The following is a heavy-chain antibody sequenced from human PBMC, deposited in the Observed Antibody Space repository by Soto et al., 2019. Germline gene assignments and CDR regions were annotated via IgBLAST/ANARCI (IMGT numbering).Heavy chain of an antibody. D-gene: IGHD3-22*01. CDR1: GFTFNNAW. CDR3: TTRTFYYDSSGYYCAY. Sequence: GGSLRLSCAASGFTFNNAWMFWVRQAPGKGLEWVGRIKGKTDGGTTDYAATVKGRFTISRDDSKNTVYLQMNSLKTEDTAVYYCTTRTFYYDSSGYYCAYCGQGTLVTVSS. J-gene: IGHJ4*02. CDR2: IKGKTDGGTT. V-gene: IGHV3-15*05.